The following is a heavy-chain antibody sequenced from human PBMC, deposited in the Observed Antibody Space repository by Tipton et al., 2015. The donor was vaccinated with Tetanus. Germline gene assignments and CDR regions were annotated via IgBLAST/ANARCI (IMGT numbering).Heavy chain of an antibody. V-gene: IGHV3-33*01. CDR2: SWYDGTDK. D-gene: IGHD2-15*01. Sequence: SLRLSCAASGFIFSSYGIHWVRQAPGKGLELVAVSWYDGTDKYYADSVKGRFTISRDNSKNTLYLQMNSLIAEDTAVYYCAREADCSGGSCFSGDFDNWGQGTQVTVSS. J-gene: IGHJ4*02. CDR1: GFIFSSYG. CDR3: AREADCSGGSCFSGDFDN.